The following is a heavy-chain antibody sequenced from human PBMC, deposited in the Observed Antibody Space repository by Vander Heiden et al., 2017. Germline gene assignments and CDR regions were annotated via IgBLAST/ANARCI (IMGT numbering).Heavy chain of an antibody. V-gene: IGHV3-23*01. J-gene: IGHJ1*01. D-gene: IGHD3-9*01. CDR3: AKVLTGYSAYFQH. CDR2: IGGSGGPI. Sequence: EVQLLESGGGLVQPGGSLRLSCAASGFPFGSYAMTWVRQAPGNGLELVSLIGGSGGPIYYADSVKGRFTISRDNSKNTLYLQMNSLRAKDTAIYYCAKVLTGYSAYFQHWGQGTLVTVSS. CDR1: GFPFGSYA.